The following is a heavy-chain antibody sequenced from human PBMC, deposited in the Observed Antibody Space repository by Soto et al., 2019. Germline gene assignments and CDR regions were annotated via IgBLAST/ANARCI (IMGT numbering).Heavy chain of an antibody. CDR1: GFTFSNYA. J-gene: IGHJ4*02. V-gene: IGHV3-23*01. D-gene: IGHD7-27*01. CDR2: ISGSGAST. Sequence: GGSLRLSCAASGFTFSNYAMSWVRQAPGKGLQWVSTISGSGASTYYGDSVKGRFILSRDNSENTLFLQMDSLRAEDTAVYYCAKGDLLTGVTHFDYWGQGTLVTVSS. CDR3: AKGDLLTGVTHFDY.